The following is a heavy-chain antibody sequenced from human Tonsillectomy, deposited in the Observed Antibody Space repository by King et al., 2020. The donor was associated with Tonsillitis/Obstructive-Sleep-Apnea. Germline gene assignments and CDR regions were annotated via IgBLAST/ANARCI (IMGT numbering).Heavy chain of an antibody. V-gene: IGHV4-39*01. CDR3: ARRGREPKPNWFDP. J-gene: IGHJ5*02. D-gene: IGHD1-14*01. Sequence: QLQESGPGLVKPSETLSLTCTVSGGSISSSSYYWGWIRQPPGKGLEWIGSIYYSGSTYYNPSLKSRVTISVDTSKNQFSLKLSSVTAADTAVYYCARRGREPKPNWFDPWGQGTLVTVSS. CDR2: IYYSGST. CDR1: GGSISSSSYY.